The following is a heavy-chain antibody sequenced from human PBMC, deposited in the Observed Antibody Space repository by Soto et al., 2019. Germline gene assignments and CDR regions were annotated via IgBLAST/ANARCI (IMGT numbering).Heavy chain of an antibody. D-gene: IGHD4-4*01. CDR3: VRQSPGTRRFDY. J-gene: IGHJ4*01. Sequence: SLRHWCASVGVPFKSYAMNWVRTDPGKGLAWVSAIGTDGNTYYANSVKGRFTISRDNSRTTLYLQMNSLRVEDTALYYCVRQSPGTRRFDYWGQGNLVT. V-gene: IGHV3-23*01. CDR2: IGTDGNT. CDR1: GVPFKSYA.